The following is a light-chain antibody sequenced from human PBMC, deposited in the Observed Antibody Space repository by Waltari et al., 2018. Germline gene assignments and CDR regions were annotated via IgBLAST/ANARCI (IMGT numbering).Light chain of an antibody. Sequence: QSALTQPASVSGSPGQSITISCTGTSSAVGGYNYVSWYQQHPGKAPKLMIYDVSKRPSGVSNRFSGSKSGNTASLTISGLQAEDEADYYCSSYTSSSTFGVFGTGTKVTVL. CDR3: SSYTSSSTFGV. V-gene: IGLV2-14*01. CDR1: SSAVGGYNY. J-gene: IGLJ1*01. CDR2: DVS.